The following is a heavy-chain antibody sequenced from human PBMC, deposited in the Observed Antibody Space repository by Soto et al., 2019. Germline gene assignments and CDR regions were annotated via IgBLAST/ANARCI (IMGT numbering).Heavy chain of an antibody. D-gene: IGHD3-22*01. CDR2: INAGNGNT. V-gene: IGHV1-3*01. J-gene: IGHJ4*02. CDR1: A. Sequence: AIRCPRQYNRKRLEWMGWINAGNGNTKYSQKFQGRVTITRDTSASTAYMELSSLRSEDTAVYYCARVTQTSAYDSSGYYGYWGQRTLVTGFS. CDR3: ARVTQTSAYDSSGYYGY.